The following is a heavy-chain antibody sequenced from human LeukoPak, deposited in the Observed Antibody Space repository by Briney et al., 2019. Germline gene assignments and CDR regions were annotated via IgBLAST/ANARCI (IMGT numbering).Heavy chain of an antibody. Sequence: GGSLRLSCATSGFTFSTSWMHWVRQAPGKGLVWVSRINSDGYSTTYADSVKGRFTISRDNAKNTLYLQMNNLRAEDTAVYYCAREDCTIGAVCSSLLDHWGRGTLVTVSS. CDR3: AREDCTIGAVCSSLLDH. J-gene: IGHJ4*02. CDR2: INSDGYST. D-gene: IGHD2-8*01. CDR1: GFTFSTSW. V-gene: IGHV3-74*01.